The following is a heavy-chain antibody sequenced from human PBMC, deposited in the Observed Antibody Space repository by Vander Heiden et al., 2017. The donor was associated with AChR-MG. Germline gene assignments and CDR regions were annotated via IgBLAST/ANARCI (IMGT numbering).Heavy chain of an antibody. V-gene: IGHV1-69*06. CDR3: ARGRGHETQGSFYWYFDL. D-gene: IGHD3-16*01. CDR1: GGPFRSYA. Sequence: QVQLVQSGAEVKKPGSPVKVSCKASGGPFRSYAISWVRQAPGQGLEWMGGIIPIFGTANYAQKFQGRVTITADKSTSTAYMELSSLRSEDTAVYYCARGRGHETQGSFYWYFDLWGRGTLVTVSS. CDR2: IIPIFGTA. J-gene: IGHJ2*01.